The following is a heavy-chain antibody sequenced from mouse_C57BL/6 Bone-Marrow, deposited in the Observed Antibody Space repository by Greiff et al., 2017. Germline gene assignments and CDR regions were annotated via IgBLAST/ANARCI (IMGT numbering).Heavy chain of an antibody. Sequence: EVMLVESGGGLVKPGGSLKLSCAASGFTFSDYGMHWVRQAPEKGLEWVAYISSGSSTIYYADTVKGRFTISRDNAKNTLFLQMTSLRSEDTAMYYCARDLTAQANYYYAMDYWGQGTSVTVSS. D-gene: IGHD3-2*02. CDR3: ARDLTAQANYYYAMDY. CDR1: GFTFSDYG. J-gene: IGHJ4*01. V-gene: IGHV5-17*01. CDR2: ISSGSSTI.